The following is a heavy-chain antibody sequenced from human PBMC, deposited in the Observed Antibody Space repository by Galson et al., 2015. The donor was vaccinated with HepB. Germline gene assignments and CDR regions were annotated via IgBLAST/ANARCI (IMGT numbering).Heavy chain of an antibody. CDR2: INTNTGNP. D-gene: IGHD3-22*01. CDR1: GYTFSTYG. J-gene: IGHJ4*02. Sequence: SVKVSCKASGYTFSTYGINWVRQAPGQGLEWMGWINTNTGNPTYGQGSTGRFVFSLDTSVSTAYLQISSLKAEDTAVYYCARAEGSGYYYVGYWGQGTMVTVSS. CDR3: ARAEGSGYYYVGY. V-gene: IGHV7-4-1*02.